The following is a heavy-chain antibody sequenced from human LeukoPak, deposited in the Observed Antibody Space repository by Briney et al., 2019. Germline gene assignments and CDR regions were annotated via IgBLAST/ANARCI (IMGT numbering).Heavy chain of an antibody. CDR3: ARDPWGYGGNRPFDY. J-gene: IGHJ4*02. V-gene: IGHV4-59*01. Sequence: SETLSLTCTVSGGSISSYYWSWIRQPPGKGLEWIGYIYYSGSTNYNPSLKSRVTISVDTSKNQFSLKLSSVTAADTAVYYCARDPWGYGGNRPFDYWGQGTLVTVSS. CDR1: GGSISSYY. D-gene: IGHD4-23*01. CDR2: IYYSGST.